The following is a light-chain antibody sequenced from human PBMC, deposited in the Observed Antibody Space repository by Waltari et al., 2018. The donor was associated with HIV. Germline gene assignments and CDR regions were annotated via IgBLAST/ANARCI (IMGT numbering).Light chain of an antibody. CDR2: SAS. Sequence: DIQVTQSPSSLSASFGDQVIITCRANQTINTYLNWYQHQPGKAPKLLIYSASTLQNGVPPRFTGSGSGTDFTLTISSLQPEDFATYYCQQSYNFPFTFGPGTKLEIK. CDR3: QQSYNFPFT. CDR1: QTINTY. J-gene: IGKJ2*01. V-gene: IGKV1-39*01.